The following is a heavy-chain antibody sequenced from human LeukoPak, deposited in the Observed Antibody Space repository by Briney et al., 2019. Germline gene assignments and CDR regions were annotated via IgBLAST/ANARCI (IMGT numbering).Heavy chain of an antibody. Sequence: PSETLSLTCTVSGGSISSYYWSWIRQPAGKGLEWIGRIYTSGSTNYNPSLKSRVTMSVDTSKNQFSLKLSSVTAADTAVYYCARLRVRYGSGSYTNYYFDYWGQGTLVTVSS. V-gene: IGHV4-4*07. CDR1: GGSISSYY. D-gene: IGHD3-10*01. J-gene: IGHJ4*02. CDR2: IYTSGST. CDR3: ARLRVRYGSGSYTNYYFDY.